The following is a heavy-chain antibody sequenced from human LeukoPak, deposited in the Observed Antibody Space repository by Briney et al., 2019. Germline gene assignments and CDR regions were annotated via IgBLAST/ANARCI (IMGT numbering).Heavy chain of an antibody. CDR2: ISGSGGST. V-gene: IGHV3-23*01. CDR1: GFTFSSYA. CDR3: ANGWSPDY. D-gene: IGHD2-15*01. Sequence: GGSLRLSCAASGFTFSSYAMSWVRQAPGKGLEWVSGISGSGGSTYYADSVKGRFTTFRDNSKNTLYLQMNSLRAEDTAVYHCANGWSPDYWGRGTLVTVSS. J-gene: IGHJ4*02.